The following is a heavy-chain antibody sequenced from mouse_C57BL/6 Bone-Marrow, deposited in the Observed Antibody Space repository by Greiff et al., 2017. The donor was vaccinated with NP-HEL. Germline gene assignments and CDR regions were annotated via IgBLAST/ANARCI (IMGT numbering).Heavy chain of an antibody. CDR1: GFNIKDYY. Sequence: VQLQQSGAELVKPGASVKLSCTASGFNIKDYYMHWVKQRTEQGLEWIGRIDPEDGETKYAAKFQGKATITADTSSNTAYLQLSSLTSEDTAVDYCALRGGYGSSYVGWFAYWGQGTLVTVSA. J-gene: IGHJ3*01. V-gene: IGHV14-2*01. CDR3: ALRGGYGSSYVGWFAY. CDR2: IDPEDGET. D-gene: IGHD1-1*01.